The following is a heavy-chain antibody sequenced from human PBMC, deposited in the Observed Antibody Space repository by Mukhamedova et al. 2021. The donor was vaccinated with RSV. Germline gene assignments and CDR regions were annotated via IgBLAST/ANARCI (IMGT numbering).Heavy chain of an antibody. J-gene: IGHJ6*03. D-gene: IGHD6-13*01. V-gene: IGHV3-11*06. CDR3: ARSPGYSSMSNYYYMDV. CDR2: ISSSSSYT. Sequence: SDYYMSWIRQAPGKGLEWVSCISSSSSYTNYADSVKGRFTTSRDNAKNSLYLQMNSLRAEDTAVYYCARSPGYSSMSNYYYMDV. CDR1: SDYY.